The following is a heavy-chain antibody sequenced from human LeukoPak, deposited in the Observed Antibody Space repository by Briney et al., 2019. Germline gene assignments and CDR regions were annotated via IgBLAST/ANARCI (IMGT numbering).Heavy chain of an antibody. Sequence: ASVKVSCKASGYTFTGYYMHWVRQAPGKGLEWVSGISPSGGGTYYADSVKGRFTISRDDSKNTLSLQMNSLRVEDTALYYCAQDIAWGAFEHWGQGTLVTVSS. CDR2: ISPSGGGT. V-gene: IGHV3-23*01. CDR3: AQDIAWGAFEH. CDR1: GYTFTGYY. J-gene: IGHJ4*02. D-gene: IGHD7-27*01.